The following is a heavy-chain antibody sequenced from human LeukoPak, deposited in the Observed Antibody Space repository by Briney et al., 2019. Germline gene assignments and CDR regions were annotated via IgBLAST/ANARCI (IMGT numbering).Heavy chain of an antibody. CDR1: GFTFSTFE. J-gene: IGHJ6*03. V-gene: IGHV3-48*03. Sequence: GGSLRLSLAASGFTFSTFEINWVRQAPGKGLGGLSPISTSGSSIHYADSVKGRFTISRDNAKNSLYLQMNSLRVEDTAVYYCARDATTELGTVYMDVWGKGTTVTISS. D-gene: IGHD4-17*01. CDR3: ARDATTELGTVYMDV. CDR2: ISTSGSSI.